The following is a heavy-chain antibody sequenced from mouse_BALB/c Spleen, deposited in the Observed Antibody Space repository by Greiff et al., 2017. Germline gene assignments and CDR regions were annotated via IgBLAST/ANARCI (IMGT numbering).Heavy chain of an antibody. CDR3: ARAGALGAWFAY. D-gene: IGHD3-3*01. Sequence: VQRVESGPELVKPGASVKISCKASGYAFSSSWMNWVKQRPGQGLEWIGRIYPGDGDTNYNGKFKGKATLTADKSSSTAYMQLSSLTSVDSAVYFCARAGALGAWFAYWGQGTLVTVSA. CDR2: IYPGDGDT. J-gene: IGHJ3*01. V-gene: IGHV1-82*01. CDR1: GYAFSSSW.